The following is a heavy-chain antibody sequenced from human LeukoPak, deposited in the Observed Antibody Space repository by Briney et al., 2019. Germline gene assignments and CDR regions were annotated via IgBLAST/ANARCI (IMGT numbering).Heavy chain of an antibody. V-gene: IGHV4-34*01. Sequence: SETLSLTCAVYGGSFSGYYWSWIRQSPGKGLEWIGEINRPGITKYNPSLESRVTISLDTSKNQFSLRLTSATAADTAMYYCARSEDCGSSSCYWFGPWGQGTLVTVSS. CDR2: INRPGIT. J-gene: IGHJ5*02. CDR1: GGSFSGYY. D-gene: IGHD2-2*01. CDR3: ARSEDCGSSSCYWFGP.